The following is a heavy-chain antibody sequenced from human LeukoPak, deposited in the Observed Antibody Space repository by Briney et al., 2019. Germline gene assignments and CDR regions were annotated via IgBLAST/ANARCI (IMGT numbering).Heavy chain of an antibody. Sequence: GGSLRLSCAASGFTFSSYSMNWVRQAPGKGLEWVSSISSSSSYIYYADSVKGRFTISRDNAKNSLYLQMNSLRAEDTAVYYCARGRASGPYYYDSSGYSDAFDIWGQGTMVTVSS. CDR3: ARGRASGPYYYDSSGYSDAFDI. D-gene: IGHD3-22*01. CDR1: GFTFSSYS. J-gene: IGHJ3*02. CDR2: ISSSSSYI. V-gene: IGHV3-21*01.